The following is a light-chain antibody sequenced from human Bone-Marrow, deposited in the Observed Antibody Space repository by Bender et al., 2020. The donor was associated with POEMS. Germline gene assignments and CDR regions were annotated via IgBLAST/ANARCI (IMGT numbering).Light chain of an antibody. CDR2: IND. CDR1: SSNIGGSP. J-gene: IGLJ3*02. V-gene: IGLV1-44*01. Sequence: QSVLTQPPSASGTPGQSVTISCSGSSSNIGGSPVNWYQKLPGTAPTLLIYINDQRPSGVPARFSGSKSGTSAFLAISGLQPEDEADYYCSAWDHRLTGWVFGGGTKVTVL. CDR3: SAWDHRLTGWV.